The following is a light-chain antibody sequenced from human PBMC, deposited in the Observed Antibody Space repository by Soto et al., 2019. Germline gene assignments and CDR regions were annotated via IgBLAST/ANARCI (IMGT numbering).Light chain of an antibody. CDR2: DDD. J-gene: IGLJ1*01. CDR3: ASWDSTLTPHV. V-gene: IGLV1-51*01. Sequence: QSVLTQPPSVSAAPGQRVTISCSGSSSNIGGNSVSWYQQLPGTAPKLLIYDDDKRPSGIPDRFSGSKSGTSATLGITGFQTGDDADHYCASWDSTLTPHVSVPVTNVTVL. CDR1: SSNIGGNS.